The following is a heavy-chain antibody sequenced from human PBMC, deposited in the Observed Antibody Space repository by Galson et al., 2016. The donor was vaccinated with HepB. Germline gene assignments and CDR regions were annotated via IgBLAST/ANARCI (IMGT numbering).Heavy chain of an antibody. CDR3: ARDGVLRFLGNTWYFDL. CDR1: GFTFSTYS. Sequence: SLRLSCAASGFTFSTYSMNWVRQTPGKGLEWVSSISSSSAYKYYADSVEGRFTISRDNAKKSLYLEMSSLKDEDTGLYYCARDGVLRFLGNTWYFDLWGRGTMVGVSA. J-gene: IGHJ2*01. D-gene: IGHD3-3*01. V-gene: IGHV3-21*01. CDR2: ISSSSAYK.